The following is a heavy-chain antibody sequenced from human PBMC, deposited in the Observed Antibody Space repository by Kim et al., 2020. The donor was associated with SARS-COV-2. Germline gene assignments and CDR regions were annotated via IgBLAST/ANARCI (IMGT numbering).Heavy chain of an antibody. CDR2: ISWNSGSI. Sequence: GGSLRLSCAASGFTFDDYAMHWVRQAPGKGLEWVSGISWNSGSIGYADSVKGRFTISRDNAKNSLYLQMNSLRAEDTALYYCAKDYDSSGLNAFDIWGQGTMVTVSS. D-gene: IGHD3-22*01. CDR3: AKDYDSSGLNAFDI. V-gene: IGHV3-9*01. CDR1: GFTFDDYA. J-gene: IGHJ3*02.